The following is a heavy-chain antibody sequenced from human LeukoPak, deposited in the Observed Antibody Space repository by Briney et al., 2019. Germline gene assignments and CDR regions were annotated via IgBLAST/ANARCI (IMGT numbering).Heavy chain of an antibody. CDR1: GGTFSSYA. V-gene: IGHV1-69*04. Sequence: SVKVSCKASGGTFSSYAISWVRQAPGQGLEWMGRIIPILGLANYAQKFQGRVTITADKSTSTAYMELSSLRSEDTAVYYCARDGSVAFIVGATPFDYWGQGTLVTVSS. CDR3: ARDGSVAFIVGATPFDY. D-gene: IGHD1-26*01. J-gene: IGHJ4*02. CDR2: IIPILGLA.